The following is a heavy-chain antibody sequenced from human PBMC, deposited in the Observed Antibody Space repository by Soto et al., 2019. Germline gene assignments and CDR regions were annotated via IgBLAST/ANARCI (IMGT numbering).Heavy chain of an antibody. V-gene: IGHV1-69*01. Sequence: QEQLLHSGSEVKKPGSSVKVSCKASGGLFSSYPISWVRQVTGQELEWMGGIIPVFETAYYTQRFQGRVTITQDDSADTDFMEVSSLRSEDTAIYYCARGGSGNTLFNEFWGQRTLVSVS. CDR2: IIPVFETA. CDR1: GGLFSSYP. CDR3: ARGGSGNTLFNEF. D-gene: IGHD2-15*01. J-gene: IGHJ4*02.